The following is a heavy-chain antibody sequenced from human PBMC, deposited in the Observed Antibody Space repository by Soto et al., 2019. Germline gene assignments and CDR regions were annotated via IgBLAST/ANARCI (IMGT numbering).Heavy chain of an antibody. D-gene: IGHD3-10*01. CDR1: GYTFTSYA. J-gene: IGHJ4*02. CDR2: ISAYNGNT. CDR3: AGGWCGEFVYYFDY. V-gene: IGHV1-18*01. Sequence: QVQLVQSGAEVRKPGASVKVSCKASGYTFTSYAISWVRQAPGQGLEWMGWISAYNGNTNYAQKLQGRVTMTTDTSTSTADMELRSLRSDDTAVYYCAGGWCGEFVYYFDYWGQGTLVTVSS.